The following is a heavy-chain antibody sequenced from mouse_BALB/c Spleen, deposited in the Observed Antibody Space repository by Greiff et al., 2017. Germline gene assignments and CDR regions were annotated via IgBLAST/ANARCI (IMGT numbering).Heavy chain of an antibody. CDR3: ARGGYDEDFDV. CDR2: IYPYNGGT. D-gene: IGHD2-14*01. J-gene: IGHJ1*01. V-gene: IGHV1S29*02. CDR1: GYTFTDYN. Sequence: VQLKQSGPELVKPGASVKISCKASGYTFTDYNMHWVKQSHGKSLEWIGYIYPYNGGTGYNQKFKSKATLTVDNSSSTAYMELRSLTSEDSAVYYCARGGYDEDFDVWGAGTTVTVSS.